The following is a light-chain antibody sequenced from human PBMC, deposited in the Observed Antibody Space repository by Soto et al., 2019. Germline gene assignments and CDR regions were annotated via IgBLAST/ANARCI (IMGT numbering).Light chain of an antibody. Sequence: SYELTQPPSVSVSPGQTASITCSGDKLGDKYACWYQQKPRQSPVLVIYQDSKRPSGIPERFSGSNSGNTATLTISGTQAMDEADYYCQAWDSSTASVFGTGTKVTVL. J-gene: IGLJ1*01. CDR3: QAWDSSTASV. CDR1: KLGDKY. CDR2: QDS. V-gene: IGLV3-1*01.